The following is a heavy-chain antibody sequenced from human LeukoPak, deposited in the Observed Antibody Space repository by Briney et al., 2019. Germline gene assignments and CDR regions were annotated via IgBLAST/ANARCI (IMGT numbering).Heavy chain of an antibody. V-gene: IGHV1-69*04. D-gene: IGHD3-16*01. CDR3: ARGDDVYESGVPYYFDY. J-gene: IGHJ4*02. CDR2: IIPILDIT. Sequence: GASVKVSCKASGGTFSSFAISWVRQAPGQGLEWMGRIIPILDITNYAQKFQGRVTISADKSTTTAYMELSSLTSEDTAVYYCARGDDVYESGVPYYFDYWGQGTLVTVSS. CDR1: GGTFSSFA.